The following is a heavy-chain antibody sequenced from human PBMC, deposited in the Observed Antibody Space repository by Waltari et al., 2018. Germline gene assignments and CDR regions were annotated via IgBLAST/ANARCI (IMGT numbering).Heavy chain of an antibody. CDR2: VYHSGKT. Sequence: QVQLRESGQGLVKPSGTLSLTCAVSGDSISGNYWWSWVRQSPEKGLEWIGQVYHSGKTHYNPSLQSRVTISVDKPKNQFSLNLNSVTAADTAVDYCAGDRAIGLFFDYWGRGTLVTVSS. J-gene: IGHJ4*02. V-gene: IGHV4-4*02. CDR3: AGDRAIGLFFDY. D-gene: IGHD2-2*01. CDR1: GDSISGNYW.